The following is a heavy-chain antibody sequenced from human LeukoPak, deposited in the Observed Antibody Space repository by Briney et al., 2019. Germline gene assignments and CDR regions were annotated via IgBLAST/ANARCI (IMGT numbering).Heavy chain of an antibody. CDR2: INPNSGGT. CDR3: ARYCSGGSCYEDAFDI. Sequence: ASVKVSCKASGYTFTGYYMHWVRQAPGQGLEWMGWINPNSGGTNYAQRFQGRVTMTRDTSISTAYMELSRLRSDDTAVYCCARYCSGGSCYEDAFDIWGQGTMVTVSS. CDR1: GYTFTGYY. V-gene: IGHV1-2*02. D-gene: IGHD2-15*01. J-gene: IGHJ3*02.